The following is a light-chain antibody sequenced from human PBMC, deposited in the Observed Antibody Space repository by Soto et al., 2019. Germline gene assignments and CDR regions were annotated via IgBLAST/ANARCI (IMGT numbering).Light chain of an antibody. Sequence: IVMTQSPLSLPLTPGEPASLSCRSSQSLLHSNGYNYLDWYLQKPGQSPQLLIYLGSNRASGVPDRFSGSGSGTDFTLKISRVEAEDVGVYYCMQALQTPWTFGQGTKV. CDR3: MQALQTPWT. V-gene: IGKV2-28*01. J-gene: IGKJ1*01. CDR2: LGS. CDR1: QSLLHSNGYNY.